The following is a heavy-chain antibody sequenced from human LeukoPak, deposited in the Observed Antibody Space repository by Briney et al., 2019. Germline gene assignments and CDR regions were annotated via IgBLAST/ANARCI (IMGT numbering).Heavy chain of an antibody. CDR1: GVSFSDYD. J-gene: IGHJ4*02. CDR2: IYHSGDT. D-gene: IGHD2-2*01. V-gene: IGHV4-34*01. Sequence: PSETLSLTCAVYGVSFSDYDWSWIRQSPGKGLEWIGEIYHSGDTNYTPSLKSRLTISADTSKNQFSLKLSSVTAADTAVYFCARGITKPDPVVVVPAAIRVAQAFDHWGQGTLVTVSS. CDR3: ARGITKPDPVVVVPAAIRVAQAFDH.